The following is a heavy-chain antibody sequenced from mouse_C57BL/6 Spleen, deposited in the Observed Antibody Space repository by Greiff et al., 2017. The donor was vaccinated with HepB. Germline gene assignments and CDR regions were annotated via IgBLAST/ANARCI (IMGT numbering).Heavy chain of an antibody. CDR1: GYAFSSYW. CDR3: ARWDYGSSYYAMDY. Sequence: QVQLQQSGAELVKPGASVKISCKASGYAFSSYWMNWVKQRPGKGLEWIGQIYPGDGDTNYNGKFKGKATLTADKSSSTAYMQLSSLTSEDSAVYFCARWDYGSSYYAMDYWGQGTSVTVSS. CDR2: IYPGDGDT. D-gene: IGHD1-1*01. J-gene: IGHJ4*01. V-gene: IGHV1-80*01.